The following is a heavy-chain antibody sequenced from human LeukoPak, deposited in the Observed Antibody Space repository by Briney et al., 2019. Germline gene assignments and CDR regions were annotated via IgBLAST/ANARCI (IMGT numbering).Heavy chain of an antibody. D-gene: IGHD1-26*01. J-gene: IGHJ4*02. CDR2: IYYTGST. CDR3: ARGRLGATY. Sequence: SETLSLTCTVSGGSMSYFYWSWIRQPPGKGLEWLGFIYYTGSTNYNPSLKSRVTMSVDTSKNQFSLELSSVTAADTAVYYCARGRLGATYWGQGTLVTVSS. V-gene: IGHV4-59*01. CDR1: GGSMSYFY.